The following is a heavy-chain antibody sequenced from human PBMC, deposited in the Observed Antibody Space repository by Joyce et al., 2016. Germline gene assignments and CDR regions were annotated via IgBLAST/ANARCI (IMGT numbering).Heavy chain of an antibody. Sequence: GGGLVQPGRSLRLSCAASGFTFDDYAMHWVRPGPGKGLEWVSGMSWNSGSIGYADSVKGRFTISRDNAKNSLYLQMNSLRAEDTALYYCAKDARSGYSSGWYDYWGQGTLVTVSS. CDR1: GFTFDDYA. V-gene: IGHV3-9*01. J-gene: IGHJ4*02. CDR2: MSWNSGSI. CDR3: AKDARSGYSSGWYDY. D-gene: IGHD6-19*01.